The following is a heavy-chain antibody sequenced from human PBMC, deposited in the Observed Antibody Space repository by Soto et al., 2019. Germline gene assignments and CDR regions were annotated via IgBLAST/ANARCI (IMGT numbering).Heavy chain of an antibody. J-gene: IGHJ4*02. CDR2: ISAYNGDT. V-gene: IGHV1-18*01. D-gene: IGHD3-10*01. Sequence: ASVKVSCKASGYTFTNYVISWVRQAPGQGLEWMGWISAYNGDTNYAQKLQGRVTMTTDTSTSTAYMELTSLRSDDTAVYYCARGTYRPGIIMVRGSFNDYWGQGTLVTVSS. CDR3: ARGTYRPGIIMVRGSFNDY. CDR1: GYTFTNYV.